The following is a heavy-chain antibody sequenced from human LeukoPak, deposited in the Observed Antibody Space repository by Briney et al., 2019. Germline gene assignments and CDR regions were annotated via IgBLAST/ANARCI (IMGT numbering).Heavy chain of an antibody. CDR2: ISGSGGST. J-gene: IGHJ4*02. CDR3: AKIVGVAEQIHDY. CDR1: GFSFSSYA. Sequence: PGGSQRLSCAASGFSFSSYAMSWVRQAPGKGLEWVSAISGSGGSTYYADSVKGRFTISGDNSKNTLYLQMNSLRAEDTAVYYCAKIVGVAEQIHDYWGQGTLVTVSS. D-gene: IGHD2-21*01. V-gene: IGHV3-23*01.